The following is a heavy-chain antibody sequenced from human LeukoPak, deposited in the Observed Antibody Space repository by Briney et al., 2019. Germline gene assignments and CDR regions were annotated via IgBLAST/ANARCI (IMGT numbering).Heavy chain of an antibody. J-gene: IGHJ3*02. V-gene: IGHV4-61*02. CDR1: GDSLSSDPCF. D-gene: IGHD6-19*01. Sequence: PSETLSLTCTLSGDSLSSDPCFWNWLRQPAGKGLEWIGRIHTSGSTNYNPSLKSRVTISLDTSKNQFSLKVTSATAADTAVYYCAREGQWLVRGDAFDIWGQGTMVTVSA. CDR2: IHTSGST. CDR3: AREGQWLVRGDAFDI.